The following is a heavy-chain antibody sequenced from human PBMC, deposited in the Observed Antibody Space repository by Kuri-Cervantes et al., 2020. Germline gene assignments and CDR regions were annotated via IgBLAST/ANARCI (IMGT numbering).Heavy chain of an antibody. CDR3: ARAGYYYDSSGYYHY. CDR2: ISYDVNNK. D-gene: IGHD3-22*01. J-gene: IGHJ4*02. Sequence: GGSLRLSCAASGFTFSSYAMHWVRQAPGKGLEWVAVISYDVNNKYCADSVKGRFTISRDNSKNTLYLQMNSLRAEDTAVYYCARAGYYYDSSGYYHYWGQGTLVTVSS. V-gene: IGHV3-30-3*01. CDR1: GFTFSSYA.